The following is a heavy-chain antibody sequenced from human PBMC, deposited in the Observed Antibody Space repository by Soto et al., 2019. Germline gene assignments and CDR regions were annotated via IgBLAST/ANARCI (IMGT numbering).Heavy chain of an antibody. V-gene: IGHV3-48*01. Sequence: EVQLVESGGGLVQPGGSLRLSCAASGFTFSSYSMNWVRQAPGKGLEWVSYISSSSSTIYYADSVKGRFTISRDNAKNSLYLQMNSLRAEDTAVYYCARVGYDILTNYYYMDVWGKGTTVTVFS. CDR1: GFTFSSYS. CDR2: ISSSSSTI. J-gene: IGHJ6*03. D-gene: IGHD3-9*01. CDR3: ARVGYDILTNYYYMDV.